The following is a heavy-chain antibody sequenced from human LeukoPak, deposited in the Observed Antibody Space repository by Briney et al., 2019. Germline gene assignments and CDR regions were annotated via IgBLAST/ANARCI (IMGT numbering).Heavy chain of an antibody. Sequence: GGSLRLSCAVSGFTFRDHWMDWVRQAPGKGLEWVGHIKTDGSETYYVDSLKGRFSISRDNTNNALYLQMNSLRVEDTAVYYCAKNNGWFHLAQWGQGTLVTVSS. CDR1: GFTFRDHW. V-gene: IGHV3-7*03. CDR3: AKNNGWFHLAQ. CDR2: IKTDGSET. D-gene: IGHD6-19*01. J-gene: IGHJ4*02.